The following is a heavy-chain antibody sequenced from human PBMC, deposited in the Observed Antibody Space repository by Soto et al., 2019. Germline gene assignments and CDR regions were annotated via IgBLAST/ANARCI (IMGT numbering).Heavy chain of an antibody. CDR3: ARSPGYSASWGYFYYAMKI. CDR1: GYTFTNYG. CDR2: INTYHGNT. Sequence: QVQLVQSGAELKKPGASVKVSCKASGYTFTNYGISWVRQAPGQGLEWMGWINTYHGNTKYAQKLQGRVTMTKDTSTSTAYMELTILRSDDTAVYYSARSPGYSASWGYFYYAMKIWGQGTTVIVSS. V-gene: IGHV1-18*01. D-gene: IGHD6-13*01. J-gene: IGHJ6*02.